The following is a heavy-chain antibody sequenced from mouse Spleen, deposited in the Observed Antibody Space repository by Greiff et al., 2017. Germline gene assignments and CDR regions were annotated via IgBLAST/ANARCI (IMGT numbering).Heavy chain of an antibody. CDR3: ARKWSPYAMDY. Sequence: VQLQQSGPGLVQPSQSLSITCTVSGFSLTSYGVHWVRQSPGKGLEWLGVIWSGGSTDYNAAFISRLSISKDNSKSQVFFKMNSLQADDTAIYYCARKWSPYAMDYWGQGTSVTVSS. J-gene: IGHJ4*01. V-gene: IGHV2-2*01. CDR1: GFSLTSYG. CDR2: IWSGGST.